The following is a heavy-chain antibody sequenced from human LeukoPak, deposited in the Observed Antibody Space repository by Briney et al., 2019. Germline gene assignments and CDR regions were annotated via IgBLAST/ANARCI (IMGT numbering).Heavy chain of an antibody. Sequence: ASVKVSCKASGYTFTTYNINWVRQAPGQGLEWMGLINPTGGSTGYAQKFQGRVTMTRDMSTSTDYMELSSLRSEDKAIYYCARDNSVGDNAWWFDPWGQGTLVTVSS. CDR1: GYTFTTYN. D-gene: IGHD1-26*01. CDR3: ARDNSVGDNAWWFDP. J-gene: IGHJ5*02. CDR2: INPTGGST. V-gene: IGHV1-46*01.